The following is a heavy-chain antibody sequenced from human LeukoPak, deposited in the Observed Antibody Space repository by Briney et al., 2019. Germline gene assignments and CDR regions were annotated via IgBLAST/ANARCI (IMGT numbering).Heavy chain of an antibody. J-gene: IGHJ5*02. Sequence: ASVKGSCKASGYTFTSYGINWVRQATGQGLEWMGWMNPNSGNTGYAQKFQGRVTITRNTSISTAYMELSSLRSEDTAVYYCARGVPRYCSSTSCSENWFDPWGQGTLVTVSS. D-gene: IGHD2-2*01. CDR1: GYTFTSYG. CDR3: ARGVPRYCSSTSCSENWFDP. V-gene: IGHV1-8*03. CDR2: MNPNSGNT.